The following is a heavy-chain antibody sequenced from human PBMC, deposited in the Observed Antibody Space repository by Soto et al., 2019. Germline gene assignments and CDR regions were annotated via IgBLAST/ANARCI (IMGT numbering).Heavy chain of an antibody. D-gene: IGHD2-21*01. CDR3: ARVWWFGEKEYFQN. V-gene: IGHV2-70*11. Sequence: SGPTLVNPTQTLTLTCTISGFSLSTDGMCVSWIRQPPGKALEWLARIDWNDDKYYSTSLKTRLTISKDTSKNQAVLTMTKLDPADTATYYCARVWWFGEKEYFQNWRQGTLVTVSS. J-gene: IGHJ1*01. CDR2: IDWNDDK. CDR1: GFSLSTDGMC.